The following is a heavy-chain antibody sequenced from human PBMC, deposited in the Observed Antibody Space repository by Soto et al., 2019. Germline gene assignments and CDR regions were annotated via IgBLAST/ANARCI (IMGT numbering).Heavy chain of an antibody. D-gene: IGHD6-19*01. J-gene: IGHJ6*02. Sequence: LSCAASGFTFSGSAMHWARQASGKGLEWVGRIRNKVNNYATAYAASVKGRFTISRDDSKNTAYLQMNSLKTEDTAVYYCTRQIAPPSVAGNYYYYGLDVWGQGTTVTVSS. V-gene: IGHV3-73*01. CDR1: GFTFSGSA. CDR3: TRQIAPPSVAGNYYYYGLDV. CDR2: IRNKVNNYAT.